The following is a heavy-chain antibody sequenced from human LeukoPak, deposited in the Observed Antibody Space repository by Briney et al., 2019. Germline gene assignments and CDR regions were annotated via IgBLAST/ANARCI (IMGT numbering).Heavy chain of an antibody. D-gene: IGHD2-15*01. CDR2: IYSGGST. J-gene: IGHJ3*01. V-gene: IGHV3-66*01. Sequence: GGSLILSCAASGFTVSSNYMSWVRQAPGKGLEWVSVIYSGGSTYYADSVKGRFTISRDNSKNTLFLQMNSLRAEDTAVYYCARASKVEAFDVWGQGTMVTVSS. CDR1: GFTVSSNY. CDR3: ARASKVEAFDV.